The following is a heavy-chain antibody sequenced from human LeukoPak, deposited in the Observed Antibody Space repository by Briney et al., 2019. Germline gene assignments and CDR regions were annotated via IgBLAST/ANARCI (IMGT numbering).Heavy chain of an antibody. CDR3: ARNENSGWGYFDY. Sequence: HPGGSLRLSCAASGFTFNNYAMTWVRQAPGKGLEWVSVIGGSNGITFYVGSVKGRFTISRDNSKDTLYLQMNSLRAEDTAVYYCARNENSGWGYFDYWGQGTLVTVSS. D-gene: IGHD5-12*01. J-gene: IGHJ4*02. CDR1: GFTFNNYA. CDR2: IGGSNGIT. V-gene: IGHV3-23*01.